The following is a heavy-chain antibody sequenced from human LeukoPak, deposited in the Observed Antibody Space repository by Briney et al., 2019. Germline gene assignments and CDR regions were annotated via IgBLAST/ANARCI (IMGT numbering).Heavy chain of an antibody. J-gene: IGHJ4*02. V-gene: IGHV3-53*01. CDR3: ARDLHPRLTGYFDY. CDR2: IYSGGST. CDR1: GFTVSSYY. D-gene: IGHD3-16*01. Sequence: PGGSLRLSCVASGFTVSSYYVSWVRQAPGKGLEWVSVIYSGGSTYYADSVEGRFTVYRDNPKNTLYLEMKSLRADDTAVYYCARDLHPRLTGYFDYWGQGTVVTVSS.